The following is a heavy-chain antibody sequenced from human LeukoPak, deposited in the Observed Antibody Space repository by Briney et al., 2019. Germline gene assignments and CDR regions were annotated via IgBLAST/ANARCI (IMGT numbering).Heavy chain of an antibody. CDR2: ISYDGSNK. Sequence: GGSLRLSCAASGFTFSSYAMHWVRQAPGKGLEWVAVISYDGSNKYYADSVKGRFTISRDNSKNTLYLQMNSLRAEDTAVYYCARDRIAAAGILPYWYFDLWGRGTLVTVSS. D-gene: IGHD6-13*01. CDR1: GFTFSSYA. V-gene: IGHV3-30*04. J-gene: IGHJ2*01. CDR3: ARDRIAAAGILPYWYFDL.